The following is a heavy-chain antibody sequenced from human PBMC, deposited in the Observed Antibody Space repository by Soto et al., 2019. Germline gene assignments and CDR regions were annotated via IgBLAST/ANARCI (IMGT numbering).Heavy chain of an antibody. CDR3: AIYHLELFRFDY. Sequence: QIQLVQSGPEVKKPGASMKVSCKAYDFSFTSHGISWVRQAPGQGLEWMGWISLYNGNTNYAQQFQGRVTMTTDTTTSTAYMELRSLRSDDTAMYFCAIYHLELFRFDYWGQGTLVTVSS. D-gene: IGHD2-2*01. V-gene: IGHV1-18*04. CDR2: ISLYNGNT. CDR1: DFSFTSHG. J-gene: IGHJ4*02.